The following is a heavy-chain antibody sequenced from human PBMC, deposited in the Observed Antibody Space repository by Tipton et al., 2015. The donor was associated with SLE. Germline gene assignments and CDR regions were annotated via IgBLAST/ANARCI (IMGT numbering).Heavy chain of an antibody. Sequence: SLRLSCAASGFTFSSYGMHWVRQAPGKGLEWVAVIWYDGSNKYYADSVKGRFTISRDNSENTLYLQMNSLRGEDTAVYYCATTTTMTNYIDYWGQGTLVTVSS. J-gene: IGHJ4*02. CDR2: IWYDGSNK. V-gene: IGHV3-33*01. CDR3: ATTTTMTNYIDY. D-gene: IGHD4-17*01. CDR1: GFTFSSYG.